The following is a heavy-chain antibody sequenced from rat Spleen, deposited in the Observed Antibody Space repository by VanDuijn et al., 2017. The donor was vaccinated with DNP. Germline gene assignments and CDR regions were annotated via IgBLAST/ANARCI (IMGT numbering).Heavy chain of an antibody. D-gene: IGHD4-1*01. CDR1: GFTFNKYW. Sequence: EVQLVESGGDLVQPGRSLKLSCVASGFTFNKYWMAWIRQVPGRGLEWVASITSSGGSTYYPDSVKGRCTISRDNGKSTLYLQMDSLRSEDTATYYCTTEGDISSYWYFDFWGPGTMVTVSS. CDR3: TTEGDISSYWYFDF. V-gene: IGHV5-31*01. CDR2: ITSSGGST. J-gene: IGHJ1*01.